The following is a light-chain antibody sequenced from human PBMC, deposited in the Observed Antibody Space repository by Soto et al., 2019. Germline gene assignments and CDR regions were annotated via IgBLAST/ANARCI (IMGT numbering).Light chain of an antibody. J-gene: IGKJ5*01. CDR1: QSVSSY. V-gene: IGKV3-11*01. CDR3: KQRSNWPL. CDR2: DAS. Sequence: EIVLTPSPATLSFSPLERATLSFSASQSVSSYLAWYQQTPGQAPRLLIYDASNRATGIPARFSGSGSGTDFTLTISSLEPEDFAVYYCKQRSNWPLFGQGTRLEIK.